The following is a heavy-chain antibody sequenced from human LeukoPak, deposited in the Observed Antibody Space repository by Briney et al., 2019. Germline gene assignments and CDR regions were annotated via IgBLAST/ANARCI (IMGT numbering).Heavy chain of an antibody. V-gene: IGHV3-64*01. J-gene: IGHJ4*02. CDR3: ASPAVWGELSLRY. CDR2: ISSNGGST. D-gene: IGHD3-16*02. CDR1: GFTFSSYA. Sequence: PGGSLRLSCAASGFTFSSYAMHWVRQAPGKGLEYVSAISSNGGSTYYANSVKGRFTISRDNSKNTLFLQMNSLRAEDTAVYYCASPAVWGELSLRYWGQGTLVTVSS.